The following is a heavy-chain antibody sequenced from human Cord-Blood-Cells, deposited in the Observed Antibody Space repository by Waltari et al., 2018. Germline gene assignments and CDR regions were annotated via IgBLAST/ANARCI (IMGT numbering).Heavy chain of an antibody. D-gene: IGHD5-12*01. J-gene: IGHJ3*02. CDR3: ARSSLRGYSGYDDI. V-gene: IGHV1-2*02. CDR1: GYTFTGYY. CDR2: INPNSGGT. Sequence: QVQLVQSGAEVKKPDASVRISCKASGYTFTGYYMHWVRQAPGQGLEWMGWINPNSGGTNYAQKLQGRVTMTRDTSISTAYMELSRLRSDETAVYYCARSSLRGYSGYDDIWGQGTMVTVSS.